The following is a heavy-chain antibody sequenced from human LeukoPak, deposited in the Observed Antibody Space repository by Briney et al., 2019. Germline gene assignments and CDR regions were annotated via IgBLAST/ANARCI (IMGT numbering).Heavy chain of an antibody. J-gene: IGHJ4*02. CDR1: GYTLTELS. V-gene: IGHV1-24*01. CDR2: FDPEDGET. Sequence: ASAKVSCKVSGYTLTELSMHWVRQAPGKGLEWMGGFDPEDGETIYAQKFQGRVTMTEDTSTDTAYMELSSLRSEDTAVYYCATGVAAYYYFDYWGQGTLVTVSS. CDR3: ATGVAAYYYFDY. D-gene: IGHD6-13*01.